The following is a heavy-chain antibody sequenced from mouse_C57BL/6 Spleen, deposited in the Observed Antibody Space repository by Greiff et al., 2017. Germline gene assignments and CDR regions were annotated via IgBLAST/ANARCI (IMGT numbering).Heavy chain of an antibody. CDR1: GYTFTSYW. D-gene: IGHD2-4*01. J-gene: IGHJ1*03. Sequence: QVQLQQPGTELVKPGASVKLSCKASGYTFTSYWMHWVKQRTGQGLEWIGEIYPRSGNTYYNEKFKGKATLTADKSSSTAYMELRSLTSEDSAVYFCAREGGDDYDGDWYFDVWGTGTTVTVSS. CDR2: IYPRSGNT. V-gene: IGHV1-81*01. CDR3: AREGGDDYDGDWYFDV.